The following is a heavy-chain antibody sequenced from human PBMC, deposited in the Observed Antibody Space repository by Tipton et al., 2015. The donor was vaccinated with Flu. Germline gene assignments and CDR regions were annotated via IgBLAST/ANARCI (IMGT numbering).Heavy chain of an antibody. Sequence: TLSLTCTVSGGSIRSDYWSWTRQPAGKGPEWIGRIYSSGATNYNPSLKSRVTMSADMSQNQFSLNLSSVTAADTAVYYCVRCKSGSYCHCFDYWGQGTLVTVSS. CDR1: GGSIRSDY. CDR3: VRCKSGSYCHCFDY. D-gene: IGHD1-26*01. CDR2: IYSSGAT. V-gene: IGHV4-4*07. J-gene: IGHJ4*02.